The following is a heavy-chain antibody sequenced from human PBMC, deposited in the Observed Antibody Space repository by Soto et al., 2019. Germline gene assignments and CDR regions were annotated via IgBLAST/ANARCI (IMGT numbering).Heavy chain of an antibody. CDR2: IYYSGST. V-gene: IGHV4-30-4*01. CDR1: GGSISSGDYY. J-gene: IGHJ6*02. CDR3: ARDHPGTGYYYYGMDV. Sequence: QVQLQESGPGLVKPSQTLSLTCTVSGGSISSGDYYWSWIRQPPGKGLEWIGYIYYSGSTYYNPSLKSRVTISVDTSKNQFSLKLSSVTAAYTAVYYCARDHPGTGYYYYGMDVWGQGTTVTVSS. D-gene: IGHD1-1*01.